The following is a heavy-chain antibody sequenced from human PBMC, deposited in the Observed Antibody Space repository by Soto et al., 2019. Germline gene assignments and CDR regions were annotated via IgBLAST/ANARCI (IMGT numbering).Heavy chain of an antibody. Sequence: GGSLRLSCAASGFTFSSYWMSWVRQAPGKGLEWVANIKQDGSEKYYVDSVKGRFTISRDNAKNSLYLQMNSLRAEDTAVYYCARDWRWGGLRFRIVDYWGQGTLVTVSS. V-gene: IGHV3-7*01. CDR2: IKQDGSEK. D-gene: IGHD5-12*01. CDR3: ARDWRWGGLRFRIVDY. CDR1: GFTFSSYW. J-gene: IGHJ4*02.